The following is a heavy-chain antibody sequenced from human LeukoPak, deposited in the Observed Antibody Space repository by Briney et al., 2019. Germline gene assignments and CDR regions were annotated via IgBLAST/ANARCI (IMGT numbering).Heavy chain of an antibody. J-gene: IGHJ4*02. CDR2: IDTDGSSA. CDR1: GFTSSDYW. CDR3: ASALTTVTPHFHY. D-gene: IGHD4-17*01. V-gene: IGHV3-74*01. Sequence: GGSLRLSCAASGFTSSDYWMRWVRQAPGGGRVWVSRIDTDGSSATYTDSVKGRFTISRDNAKNTVYLQMNSLRVEDTGVYYCASALTTVTPHFHYWGQGTLVTVSS.